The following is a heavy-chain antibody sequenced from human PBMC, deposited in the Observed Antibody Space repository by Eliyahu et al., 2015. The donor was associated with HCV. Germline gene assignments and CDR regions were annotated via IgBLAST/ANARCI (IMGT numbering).Heavy chain of an antibody. CDR3: AKEEGYSYGPFDY. V-gene: IGHV3-23*01. CDR2: ISARGGTT. D-gene: IGHD5-18*01. J-gene: IGHJ4*02. CDR1: GFTXSNFA. Sequence: EVQLLESGGGLVQPGGXLXXSCAXXGFTXSNFAMSGVRQAPGKGLEWVSSISARGGTTHYADSVRGRFTISRDNSKNTLSLQMNSLRADDTAVYFCAKEEGYSYGPFDYWGQGTLVTVSS.